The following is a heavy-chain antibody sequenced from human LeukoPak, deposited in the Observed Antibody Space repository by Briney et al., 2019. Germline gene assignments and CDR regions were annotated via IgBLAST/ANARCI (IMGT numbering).Heavy chain of an antibody. V-gene: IGHV3-23*01. Sequence: GGSLRLSCAAPGFPFSSYAMSWVRQAPGKGLEWVSAISGSGGSTYYAASVKGRFTISKENSKNTLYLQMNSLRAEVTAVYYCAKVQGPGCYWGQGTLVTVSS. J-gene: IGHJ4*02. CDR1: GFPFSSYA. CDR3: AKVQGPGCY. CDR2: ISGSGGST.